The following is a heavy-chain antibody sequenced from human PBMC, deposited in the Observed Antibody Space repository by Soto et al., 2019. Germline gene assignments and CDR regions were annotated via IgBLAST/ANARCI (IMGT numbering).Heavy chain of an antibody. CDR3: AKDRLWFGELLSYGMDV. D-gene: IGHD3-10*01. J-gene: IGHJ6*02. CDR1: GFTFSSYA. V-gene: IGHV3-23*01. Sequence: SLRLSCAASGFTFSSYAMSWVRQAPGKGLEWVSAISGSGGSTYYADSVKGRFTISRDNSKNTLYLQMNSLRAEDTAVYYCAKDRLWFGELLSYGMDVWGQGTTVTVSS. CDR2: ISGSGGST.